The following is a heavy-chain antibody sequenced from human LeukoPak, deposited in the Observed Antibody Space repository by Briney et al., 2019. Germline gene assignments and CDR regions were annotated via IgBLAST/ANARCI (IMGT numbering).Heavy chain of an antibody. CDR2: IGSSET. D-gene: IGHD1-1*01. V-gene: IGHV3-23*01. CDR3: AKDSFDHNGIYDAFDI. J-gene: IGHJ3*02. Sequence: GGSLRLSRAASGFNFNIFAMSWVRQSPGKGLEWVSTIGSSETYYADSVKGRFTISRDNSKNRLYLQMNSVRADDTAVYYCAKDSFDHNGIYDAFDIWGQGTLVTVSS. CDR1: GFNFNIFA.